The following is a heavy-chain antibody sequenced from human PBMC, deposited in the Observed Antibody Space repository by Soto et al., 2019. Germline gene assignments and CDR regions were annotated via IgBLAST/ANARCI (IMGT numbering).Heavy chain of an antibody. CDR1: GFTFSDAW. V-gene: IGHV3-15*01. D-gene: IGHD2-21*01. J-gene: IGHJ5*02. Sequence: GGSLRLSCAASGFTFSDAWMSWVRQAPGKGLDWVGRIKSKSDGGTTEYAVRVRGRFTISRDDSKNSLYLQMNSLKTEDTAVYYCTTELWRVAVVVSSTDYLSPWDKETRVAISS. CDR2: IKSKSDGGTT. CDR3: TTELWRVAVVVSSTDYLSP.